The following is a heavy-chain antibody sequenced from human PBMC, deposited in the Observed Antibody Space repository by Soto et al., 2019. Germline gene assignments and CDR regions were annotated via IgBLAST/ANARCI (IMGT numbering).Heavy chain of an antibody. CDR3: ASRQGLRIFDC. D-gene: IGHD6-25*01. CDR2: MDYSGST. J-gene: IGHJ4*02. Sequence: QVLLQESGPGLVKPSETLSLTCTVSGGSISASSYYWGWIRQPPGKGLEWIGSMDYSGSTYYNPSLKCRVTISVDTAKNQFSLNLSSLTAADTAVYYCASRQGLRIFDCWGQGTLVTVSS. CDR1: GGSISASSYY. V-gene: IGHV4-39*01.